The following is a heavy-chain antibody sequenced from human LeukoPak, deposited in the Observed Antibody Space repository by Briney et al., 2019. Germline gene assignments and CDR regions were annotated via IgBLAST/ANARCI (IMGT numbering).Heavy chain of an antibody. J-gene: IGHJ4*02. CDR2: IKQDGSET. D-gene: IGHD2-15*01. CDR3: ARSGCSGGSCYPLYFDY. CDR1: GFTFSSFW. V-gene: IGHV3-7*01. Sequence: GGSLRLSCAASGFTFSSFWMSWVRQAPGKGLEWVANIKQDGSETYYVDSVKGRFTISRDNAKNSLYLQMNSLRAEDTAVYYCARSGCSGGSCYPLYFDYWGQGTLVTVSS.